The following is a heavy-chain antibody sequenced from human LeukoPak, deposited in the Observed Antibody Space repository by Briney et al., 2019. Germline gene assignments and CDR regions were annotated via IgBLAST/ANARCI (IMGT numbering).Heavy chain of an antibody. J-gene: IGHJ4*02. D-gene: IGHD1-26*01. CDR3: AKDGSIVGAKDY. CDR1: GFMFSSYA. CDR2: ISNTGAST. Sequence: GGSLRLSCAASGFMFSSYAMNWVRQVPGKGLEWASTISNTGASTYYADSVKGRFTISRDNPKSTLYLQMDSLRAEDTAVYYCAKDGSIVGAKDYWGQGTLVTVSS. V-gene: IGHV3-23*01.